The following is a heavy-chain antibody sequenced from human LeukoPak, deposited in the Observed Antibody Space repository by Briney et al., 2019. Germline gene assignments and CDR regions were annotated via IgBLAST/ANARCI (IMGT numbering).Heavy chain of an antibody. V-gene: IGHV3-30-3*01. CDR3: ARGRDSGSFIINY. CDR2: ISSDGTTE. Sequence: GSLRLSCAGSGFTFASYAVQWVRQAPGKRLEWVAFISSDGTTEHYRDSVKGRFTLSRDNSKNTVSLQMNSLGTEDTAVYYCARGRDSGSFIINYWGQGTLVTVSS. CDR1: GFTFASYA. D-gene: IGHD3-10*01. J-gene: IGHJ4*02.